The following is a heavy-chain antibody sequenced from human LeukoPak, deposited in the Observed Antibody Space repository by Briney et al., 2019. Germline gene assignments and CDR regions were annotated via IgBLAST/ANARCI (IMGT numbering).Heavy chain of an antibody. CDR1: GGSISSGDYY. V-gene: IGHV4-30-4*01. CDR2: IYYSGST. Sequence: PSETLSLTCTVSGGSISSGDYYWSWIRQPPGKGLEWIGYIYYSGSTYYNPSLKSRVTISVDTSKNQFSLKLSSVTAADTAVYYCARCSGGSCYSGGGLDYWGQGTLVTVSS. D-gene: IGHD2-15*01. CDR3: ARCSGGSCYSGGGLDY. J-gene: IGHJ4*02.